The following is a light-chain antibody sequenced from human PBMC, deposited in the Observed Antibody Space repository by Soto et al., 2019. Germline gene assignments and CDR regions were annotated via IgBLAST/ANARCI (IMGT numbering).Light chain of an antibody. Sequence: EIVMTQSPATLSVSPGERATLSCRASQSVRSSLAWYQQKPGQAPRLLIYRASTRATGTPARFSGSGSGTEFTLTISSLQSEDFAVYYCQQYDNWPRTFGPGTKVDVK. CDR2: RAS. CDR3: QQYDNWPRT. J-gene: IGKJ3*01. CDR1: QSVRSS. V-gene: IGKV3D-15*01.